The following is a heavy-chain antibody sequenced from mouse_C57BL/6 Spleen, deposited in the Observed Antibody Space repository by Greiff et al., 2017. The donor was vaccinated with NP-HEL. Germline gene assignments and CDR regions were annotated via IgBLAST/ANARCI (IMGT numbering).Heavy chain of an antibody. V-gene: IGHV1-15*01. CDR2: IDPETGGT. J-gene: IGHJ2*01. D-gene: IGHD1-1*01. CDR3: TRGSAGYYYGSHY. CDR1: GYTFTDYE. Sequence: QVQLQQSGAELVRPGASVTLSCKASGYTFTDYEMHWVKQTPVHGLEWIGAIDPETGGTAYNQKFKGKAILTADKSSSTAYMELRSLTSEDSAVYYCTRGSAGYYYGSHYWGQGTTLTVSS.